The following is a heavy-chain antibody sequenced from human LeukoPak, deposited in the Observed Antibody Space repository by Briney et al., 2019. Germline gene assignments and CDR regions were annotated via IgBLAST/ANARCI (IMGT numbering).Heavy chain of an antibody. J-gene: IGHJ4*02. Sequence: PGGSLRLSGAASGFSVTNNYMSWVRQAPGKGLEWVSVFYVGGATYYADSVKGRFTISRDNSENTLYLQMKSLRAEDTAVYYCARGDGYNFFDHWGQGTLVTVSS. CDR2: FYVGGAT. V-gene: IGHV3-53*01. CDR1: GFSVTNNY. CDR3: ARGDGYNFFDH. D-gene: IGHD5-24*01.